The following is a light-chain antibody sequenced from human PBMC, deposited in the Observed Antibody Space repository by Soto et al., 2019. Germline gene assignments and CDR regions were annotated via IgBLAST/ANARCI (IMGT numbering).Light chain of an antibody. CDR3: QQYHTSPYT. CDR1: QSVTSRH. V-gene: IGKV3-20*01. J-gene: IGKJ2*01. Sequence: EIVLTQSPGTLSLSPGERVTLSCRASQSVTSRHLAWYQQQPGQAPRLLIFAAARRPPTIPSRFSGSGSGTDFTLTISRLEAEDFAVDFCQQYHTSPYTFGQGTRLEIK. CDR2: AAA.